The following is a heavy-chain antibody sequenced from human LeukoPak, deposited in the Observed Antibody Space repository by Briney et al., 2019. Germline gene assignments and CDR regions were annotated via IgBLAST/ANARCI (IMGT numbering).Heavy chain of an antibody. D-gene: IGHD2-15*01. J-gene: IGHJ4*02. V-gene: IGHV3-23*01. Sequence: QSGGSLRLSCAASGFTFSTYAMSWVRQVPGKGLEWVSGISNSGDNTYYADSVKGRFTISRDNSRNTLSLQMNSLRAEDTAIYYGAKDVMRCSGGCSWGQGTLVTVSS. CDR1: GFTFSTYA. CDR3: AKDVMRCSGGCS. CDR2: ISNSGDNT.